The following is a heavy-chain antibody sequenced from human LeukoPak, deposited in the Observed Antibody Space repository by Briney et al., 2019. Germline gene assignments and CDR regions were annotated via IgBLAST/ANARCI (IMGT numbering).Heavy chain of an antibody. CDR1: GCSISSSTYY. J-gene: IGHJ4*02. D-gene: IGHD5-12*01. CDR2: LYYSGST. Sequence: PSETLSLTCTVSGCSISSSTYYWGWIRQPPGKGLEWIGNLYYSGSTYYNPSLKSRVTISVDTSKNQFSLKLSSVTAADTAVHYCARQAISGYDPPPFDSWGQGTLVTVSS. V-gene: IGHV4-39*01. CDR3: ARQAISGYDPPPFDS.